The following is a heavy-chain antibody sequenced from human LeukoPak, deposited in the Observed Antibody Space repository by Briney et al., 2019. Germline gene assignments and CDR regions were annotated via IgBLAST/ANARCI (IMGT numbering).Heavy chain of an antibody. Sequence: SETLSLTCSVSDYSISSTYYWGWIRQPPGKGLEWIGNIYHTGSTYYNPSFKSRVTISLDTSKDQFSLKLNSVTAADTAVYYCARGVTMIGRLRFDPWGQGTLVTVSS. CDR1: DYSISSTYY. V-gene: IGHV4-38-2*02. CDR2: IYHTGST. D-gene: IGHD3-22*01. J-gene: IGHJ5*02. CDR3: ARGVTMIGRLRFDP.